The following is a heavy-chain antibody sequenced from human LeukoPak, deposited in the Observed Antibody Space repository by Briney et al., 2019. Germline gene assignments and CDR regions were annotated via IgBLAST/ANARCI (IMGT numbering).Heavy chain of an antibody. J-gene: IGHJ4*02. V-gene: IGHV4-30-2*01. CDR3: ARREDTAMVLDY. CDR1: GGSISSGGYS. CDR2: IYHSGST. Sequence: PSQTLSLTCAVSGGSISSGGYSWSWIRQPPGKGLEWNGYIYHSGSTYYNPSLKSRVTISVDRSKNQFSLKLSSVTAADTAVYYCARREDTAMVLDYWGQGTLVTVSS. D-gene: IGHD5-18*01.